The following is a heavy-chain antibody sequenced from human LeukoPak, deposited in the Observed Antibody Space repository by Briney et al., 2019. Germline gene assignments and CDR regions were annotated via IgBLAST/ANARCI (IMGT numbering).Heavy chain of an antibody. CDR3: AKDRGRQTAFDI. J-gene: IGHJ3*02. CDR1: GFTFSSYA. D-gene: IGHD3-10*01. CDR2: ISGSGGST. V-gene: IGHV3-23*01. Sequence: GGSLRLSCAASGFTFSSYAMSWVRQAPGKGLEWVLAISGSGGSTYYADSVKGRFTISRDNSKNTLYLQMNSLRAEDTAVYYCAKDRGRQTAFDIWGQGTMVTVSS.